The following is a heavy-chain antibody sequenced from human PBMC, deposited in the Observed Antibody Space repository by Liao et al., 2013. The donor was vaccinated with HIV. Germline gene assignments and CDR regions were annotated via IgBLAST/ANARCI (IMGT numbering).Heavy chain of an antibody. CDR3: ARAPSTHYDSWSGENYFDP. J-gene: IGHJ5*02. CDR1: GGSISSSSYY. V-gene: IGHV4-39*07. Sequence: QSQLQESGPGLVKPSETLSLFCTVYGGSISSSSYYWGWIRQPPGQGLEWIGSIYYDGSTYYNPSLKNRVTMSVDTSNNHFSLNLRSVTGADTAVYYCARAPSTHYDSWSGENYFDPWGQGTRGHRLL. CDR2: IYYDGST. D-gene: IGHD3-3*01.